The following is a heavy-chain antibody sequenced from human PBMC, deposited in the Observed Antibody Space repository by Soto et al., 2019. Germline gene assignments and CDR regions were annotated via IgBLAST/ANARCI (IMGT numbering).Heavy chain of an antibody. V-gene: IGHV1-3*01. CDR3: ASASSSSNILVFVAAARALFDI. Sequence: ASVKVSCKASGYTFTSYAMHWVRQAPGQRLEWMGWINAGNGNTKYSQKFQGRVTITRDTSASTAYMELSSLRSEDTAVYYCASASSSSNILVFVAAARALFDIWGQGTLVTVSS. D-gene: IGHD2-15*01. CDR2: INAGNGNT. CDR1: GYTFTSYA. J-gene: IGHJ4*02.